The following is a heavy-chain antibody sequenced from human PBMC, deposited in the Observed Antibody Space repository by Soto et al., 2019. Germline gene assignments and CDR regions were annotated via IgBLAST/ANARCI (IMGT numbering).Heavy chain of an antibody. V-gene: IGHV1-46*01. D-gene: IGHD6-13*01. CDR1: GYTFTSYY. CDR2: INPSGGST. J-gene: IGHJ5*02. CDR3: ARDQRGAAVLKKPGAYFDP. Sequence: ASVKVSCKSSGYTFTSYYMHWVRQAPGQGLEWMGIINPSGGSTSYAQKFQGRVTITADESTSTAYMELSSLRSEDTAVYYCARDQRGAAVLKKPGAYFDPWGQGTLVTVSS.